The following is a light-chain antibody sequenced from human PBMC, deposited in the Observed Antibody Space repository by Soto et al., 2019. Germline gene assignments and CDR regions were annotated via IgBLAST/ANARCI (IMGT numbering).Light chain of an antibody. J-gene: IGLJ2*01. V-gene: IGLV2-8*01. CDR2: EVS. CDR3: SSYAGSKTL. CDR1: SSDVGGYNY. Sequence: QSALTQPPSASGSPGQSVTISCTGTSSDVGGYNYVSWYQQHPVKAPKLMIDEVSKRPSGVPDRFSGSKSGNTASLTVSGLQAEDEANYYCSSYAGSKTLFGGGTKLTVL.